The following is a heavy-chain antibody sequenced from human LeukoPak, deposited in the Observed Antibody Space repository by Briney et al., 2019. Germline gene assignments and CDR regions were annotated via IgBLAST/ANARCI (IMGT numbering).Heavy chain of an antibody. J-gene: IGHJ2*01. CDR2: ISWNSGSM. Sequence: GGSLRLSCAASGFTLDAYAMYWVRQAPGKGLEWVSGISWNSGSMGYADSVKGRFIISRDNAKNSLYLQMNSLRAEDTALYYCAKVPRSGWNWYFDLWGRGTLVTVS. V-gene: IGHV3-9*01. D-gene: IGHD6-19*01. CDR1: GFTLDAYA. CDR3: AKVPRSGWNWYFDL.